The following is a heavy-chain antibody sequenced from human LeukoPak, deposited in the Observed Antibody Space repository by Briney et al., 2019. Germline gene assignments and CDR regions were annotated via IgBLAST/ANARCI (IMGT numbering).Heavy chain of an antibody. V-gene: IGHV3-48*04. CDR2: ISSSSSTI. J-gene: IGHJ6*02. CDR1: GFTFSSYS. Sequence: GGSLRLSCAASGFTFSSYSINWVRQAPGKGLEWVSYISSSSSTIYYADSVKGRFTISRDNAKNSLYLQMNSLRAEDTAVYYCAGCLAAAVYYGMDVWGQGTTVTVSS. CDR3: AGCLAAAVYYGMDV. D-gene: IGHD6-13*01.